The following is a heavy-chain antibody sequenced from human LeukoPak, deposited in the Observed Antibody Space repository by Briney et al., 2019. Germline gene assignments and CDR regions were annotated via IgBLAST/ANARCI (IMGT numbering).Heavy chain of an antibody. D-gene: IGHD6-6*01. CDR3: ARGQRYRSSSGPFDP. CDR2: IIPIFGTA. CDR1: GGTFSSYA. V-gene: IGHV1-69*05. Sequence: SVKVSCKASGGTFSSYAISWVRQATGQGLEWMGGIIPIFGTANYAQKFQGRVTITTDESTSTAYMELSSLRSEDTAVYYCARGQRYRSSSGPFDPWGQGTLVTVSS. J-gene: IGHJ5*02.